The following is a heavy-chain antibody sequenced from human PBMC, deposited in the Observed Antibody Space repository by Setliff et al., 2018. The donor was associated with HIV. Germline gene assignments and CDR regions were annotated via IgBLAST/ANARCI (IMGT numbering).Heavy chain of an antibody. D-gene: IGHD3-10*01. J-gene: IGHJ4*02. V-gene: IGHV4-39*01. CDR2: IYHSGST. CDR3: VSQPESRWQIEY. Sequence: KSSETLSLTCNVSYGSTSSSYYFWGWIRQPPGKGLEWIGSIYHSGSTYYNPSLKSRVTISVNTSNNHFSLKLRSVTAADTAVYYCVSQPESRWQIEYWGQGTLVTVSS. CDR1: YGSTSSSYYF.